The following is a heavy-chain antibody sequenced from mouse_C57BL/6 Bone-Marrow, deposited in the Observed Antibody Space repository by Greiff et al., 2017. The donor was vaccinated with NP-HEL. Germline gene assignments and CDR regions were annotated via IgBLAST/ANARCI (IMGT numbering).Heavy chain of an antibody. J-gene: IGHJ1*03. CDR3: AREGRGLGHCYWYFDV. CDR1: GYTFTSYW. CDR2: INPSNGGT. Sequence: QVQLQQSGTELVKPGTSVKLSCKSSGYTFTSYWMHWVKQRPGQGLEWIGNINPSNGGTNYNEKFKSKATLTVAKSSSTAYMQLSSLTSDDSAVYDCAREGRGLGHCYWYFDVWGTGTTVTVSS. D-gene: IGHD2-2*01. V-gene: IGHV1-53*01.